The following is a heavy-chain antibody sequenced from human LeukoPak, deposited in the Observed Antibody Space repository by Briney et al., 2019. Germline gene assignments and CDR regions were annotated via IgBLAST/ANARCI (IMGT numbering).Heavy chain of an antibody. Sequence: GASVKVSCKASGYTFTSYYMHWVRQAPGQGLEWMGWINPNSGGTNYAQKFQGRVTMTRDTSISTAYMELSRLRSDDTAVYYCARDIGYCSSTSCQTDYWGQGTLVTVSS. CDR3: ARDIGYCSSTSCQTDY. CDR1: GYTFTSYY. CDR2: INPNSGGT. J-gene: IGHJ4*02. D-gene: IGHD2-2*01. V-gene: IGHV1-2*02.